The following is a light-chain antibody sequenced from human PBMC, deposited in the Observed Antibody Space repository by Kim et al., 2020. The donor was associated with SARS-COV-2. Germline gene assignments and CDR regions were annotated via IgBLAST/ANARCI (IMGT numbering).Light chain of an antibody. J-gene: IGKJ2*03. V-gene: IGKV3-20*01. Sequence: SPGKSTTLSCRASQNVDSASLAWYQQKPGQAPSLLIYATTTRATGIPDRFSGSGSGTDFTLTINRLETEDFAVYYCQQYGGSPLYSFGQGTKLEI. CDR1: QNVDSAS. CDR3: QQYGGSPLYS. CDR2: ATT.